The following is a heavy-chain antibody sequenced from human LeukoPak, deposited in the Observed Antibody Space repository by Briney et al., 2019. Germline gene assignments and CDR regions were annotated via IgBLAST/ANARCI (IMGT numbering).Heavy chain of an antibody. J-gene: IGHJ6*02. V-gene: IGHV1-2*02. CDR3: ASWSGSWYGGYYYYYGMDV. CDR1: GYTFTSYY. CDR2: INPNSGGT. D-gene: IGHD6-13*01. Sequence: ASVKVSCKASGYTFTSYYMHWVRQAPGQGLEWMGWINPNSGGTNYAQKFQGRVTMTRDTSISTAYMELSRLRSDDTAVYYCASWSGSWYGGYYYYYGMDVWGQGTTVTVSS.